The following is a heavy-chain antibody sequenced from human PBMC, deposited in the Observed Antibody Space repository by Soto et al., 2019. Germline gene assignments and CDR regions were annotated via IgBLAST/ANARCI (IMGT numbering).Heavy chain of an antibody. CDR2: INPDGSET. CDR1: GFTFSYYW. J-gene: IGHJ6*02. Sequence: EEQLVESGGDLVQPGGSLRLSCAASGFTFSYYWMTWVRQAPGKGLEWVANINPDGSETFYADSLKGRLTISRDNSKNSLSLHMDSLRVEDTAVYYCARARDRITMLRRIALGAMDVWGQGATVAVSS. D-gene: IGHD3-10*01. CDR3: ARARDRITMLRRIALGAMDV. V-gene: IGHV3-7*03.